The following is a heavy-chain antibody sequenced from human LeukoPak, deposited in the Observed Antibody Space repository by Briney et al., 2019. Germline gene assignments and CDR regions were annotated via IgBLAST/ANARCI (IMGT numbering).Heavy chain of an antibody. D-gene: IGHD2-8*01. CDR3: AKDLMALGYYYYGMDV. V-gene: IGHV3-30*01. CDR1: GFTFSSYA. Sequence: GRSLRLSCAASGFTFSSYAMHWVRQAPGKGLEWVAVISYDGSNKYYADSVKGRFTISRDNSKNTLYLQMNSLRAEDTAVYYCAKDLMALGYYYYGMDVWGQGTTVTVSS. J-gene: IGHJ6*02. CDR2: ISYDGSNK.